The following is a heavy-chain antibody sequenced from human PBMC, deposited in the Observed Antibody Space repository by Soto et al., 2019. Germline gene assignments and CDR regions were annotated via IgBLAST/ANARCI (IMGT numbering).Heavy chain of an antibody. V-gene: IGHV3-30*18. CDR2: ASYDGSYK. CDR3: AKERSVVATTPDFDS. D-gene: IGHD5-12*01. CDR1: GFTFSSFG. Sequence: QVQLGESVGGVVQPGRSLRLSCAASGFTFSSFGMHWVRQAQGKGLEWVAVASYDGSYKYYADSVKGRFTISGDNSKNTLYLQMNSLRAADTAVYYCAKERSVVATTPDFDSWGQGPLVTVSS. J-gene: IGHJ4*02.